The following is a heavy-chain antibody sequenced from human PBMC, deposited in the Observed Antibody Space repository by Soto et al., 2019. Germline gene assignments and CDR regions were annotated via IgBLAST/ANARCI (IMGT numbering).Heavy chain of an antibody. D-gene: IGHD3-22*01. J-gene: IGHJ6*02. Sequence: LSLTCTVSGGSITGYYWTWIRQPPGKGLEWIGEINHNGNTNYNPSLKSRVTISVDTSKNQFSLKLSSVTAADTAVYYCAREKYDSSGYRYGMDVWGQGTTVTVSS. V-gene: IGHV4-34*01. CDR3: AREKYDSSGYRYGMDV. CDR2: INHNGNT. CDR1: GGSITGYY.